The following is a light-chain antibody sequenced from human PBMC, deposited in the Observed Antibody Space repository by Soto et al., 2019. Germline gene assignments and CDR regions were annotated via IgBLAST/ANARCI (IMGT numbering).Light chain of an antibody. Sequence: DIQMTQSPSSLSASVGDRVTITCQASQDISNYLNWYQQKPGKAPKLLIYDASNLKTGVPSRFSGSGSGTDFTFTISSLQPEDIATYYCQQFDNVPITFGQGTRPEMK. CDR3: QQFDNVPIT. CDR1: QDISNY. J-gene: IGKJ5*01. V-gene: IGKV1-33*01. CDR2: DAS.